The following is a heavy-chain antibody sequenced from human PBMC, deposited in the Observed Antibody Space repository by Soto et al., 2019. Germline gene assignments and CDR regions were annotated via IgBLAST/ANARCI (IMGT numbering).Heavy chain of an antibody. D-gene: IGHD6-19*01. CDR1: GFTLDNYA. CDR2: IGGSGATT. V-gene: IGHV3-23*01. Sequence: EVQLLESGGGLVQPGGSLRLSCAASGFTLDNYAMSWVRQAPGKGLEWVSGIGGSGATTYYAHSVKGRFTISRDNSKTPLYLPMNSLRAEDTAVYYCVKDRLSSPCTWFDAWGQGTLVTVSS. CDR3: VKDRLSSPCTWFDA. J-gene: IGHJ5*02.